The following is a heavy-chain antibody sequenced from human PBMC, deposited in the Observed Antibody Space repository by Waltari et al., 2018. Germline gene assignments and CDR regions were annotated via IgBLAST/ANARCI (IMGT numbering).Heavy chain of an antibody. CDR3: ATEPYSSSYYFDY. V-gene: IGHV3-7*01. CDR1: GFTFSSYW. D-gene: IGHD6-6*01. J-gene: IGHJ4*02. Sequence: EVQLVESGGGLVQPGGSLRLSCAASGFTFSSYWMSWVRGAPGKEWEWVANIKQDGSEKYYVDSVKGRFTISRDNAKNALYLQMNSLRAEDMAVYYCATEPYSSSYYFDYWGQGTLVTVSS. CDR2: IKQDGSEK.